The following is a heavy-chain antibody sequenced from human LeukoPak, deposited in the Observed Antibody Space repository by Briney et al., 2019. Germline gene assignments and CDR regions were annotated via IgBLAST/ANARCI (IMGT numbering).Heavy chain of an antibody. Sequence: SETLSLTCAVSGAFITNSHWWSWARQPPGKGLEWIGEIYHSGTTNYNPSLKSRVTISVDTSKNQFSLKLSSVTAADTAVYYCARHDYGDHAYFDYWGQGTLVTVSS. CDR2: IYHSGTT. V-gene: IGHV4-4*02. D-gene: IGHD4-17*01. CDR1: GAFITNSHW. CDR3: ARHDYGDHAYFDY. J-gene: IGHJ4*02.